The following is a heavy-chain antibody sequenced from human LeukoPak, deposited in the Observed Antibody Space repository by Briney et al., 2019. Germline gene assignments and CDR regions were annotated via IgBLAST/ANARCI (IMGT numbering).Heavy chain of an antibody. J-gene: IGHJ4*02. CDR1: GFTFCSYA. V-gene: IGHV3-23*01. CDR3: AKGAQYDFWSGYTLEYFDV. Sequence: GGSLRLSCAASGFTFCSYAMNWVRQAPGKGLEWVTFISASGSSTHYADSVKGRFTISRDNSNNTLYLHINSLRAEDTAAYYCAKGAQYDFWSGYTLEYFDVWGKGTLVTVSS. D-gene: IGHD3-3*01. CDR2: ISASGSST.